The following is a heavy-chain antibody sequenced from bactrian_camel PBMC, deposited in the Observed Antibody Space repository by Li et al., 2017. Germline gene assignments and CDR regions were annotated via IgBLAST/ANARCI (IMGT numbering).Heavy chain of an antibody. V-gene: IGHV3S40*01. J-gene: IGHJ4*01. CDR1: GFTFSSNW. Sequence: DVQLVESGGELVQPGGSLTLSCTASGFTFSSNWMYWVRQAPGKGLEWVSTIVSGGGTTYYADSVKGRFTISRDDAKNTVYLQMNSLKAEDAAVYYCVRDVSSYSWASFTYWGQGTQVTVS. CDR2: IVSGGGTT. D-gene: IGHD1*01. CDR3: VRDVSSYSWASFTY.